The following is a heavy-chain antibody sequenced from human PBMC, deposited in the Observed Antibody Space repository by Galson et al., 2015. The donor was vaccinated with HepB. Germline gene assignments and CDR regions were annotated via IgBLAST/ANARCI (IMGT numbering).Heavy chain of an antibody. D-gene: IGHD1-26*01. V-gene: IGHV3-73*01. Sequence: LRLSCAASGFTFSGSAMHWVRQASGKGLEWVGRIRSKANSYATAYAASVKGRFTISRDDSKNTAYLQMNSLKTEDTAVYYCTSPGVGDSYYYYMDVWGKGTTVTVSS. CDR1: GFTFSGSA. CDR3: TSPGVGDSYYYYMDV. CDR2: IRSKANSYAT. J-gene: IGHJ6*03.